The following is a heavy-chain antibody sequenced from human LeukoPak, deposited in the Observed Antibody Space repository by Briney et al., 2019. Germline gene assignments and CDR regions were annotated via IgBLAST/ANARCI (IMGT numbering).Heavy chain of an antibody. D-gene: IGHD3-16*02. CDR1: GYTFSSYG. J-gene: IGHJ4*02. CDR2: ISPYTGDT. Sequence: ASVKVSCKASGYTFSSYGISWVRQAPGQGLEWMGSISPYTGDTKYAERLQDRVIMTTDTSTRTAYMELRSLTSDDAAVFYCARDQYDSVWGSYRPYFDFWGQGTLVTVSS. V-gene: IGHV1-18*04. CDR3: ARDQYDSVWGSYRPYFDF.